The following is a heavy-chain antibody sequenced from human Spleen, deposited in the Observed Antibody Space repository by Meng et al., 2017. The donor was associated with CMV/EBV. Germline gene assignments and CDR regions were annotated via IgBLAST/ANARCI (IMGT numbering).Heavy chain of an antibody. V-gene: IGHV3-30*04. D-gene: IGHD2-15*01. Sequence: ASGFRLEDYAMHWVRQAPGTGMEWVAVASYDGSFKYYAASVKGRFTISRDNSKNTVYLQMNSLSTGDTAVYYCARESFDSEDHSFDYWGQGALVTVSS. CDR2: ASYDGSFK. CDR3: ARESFDSEDHSFDY. CDR1: GFRLEDYA. J-gene: IGHJ4*02.